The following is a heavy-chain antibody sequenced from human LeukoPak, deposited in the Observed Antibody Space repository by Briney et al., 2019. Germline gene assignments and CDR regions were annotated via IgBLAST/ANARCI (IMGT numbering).Heavy chain of an antibody. J-gene: IGHJ4*02. Sequence: PGGSLRLSCAAPGFTFSSYAMHWVRQAPGKGLEWVAVISYDGSNKYYADSVKGRFTISRDNSKNTLYLQMNSLRAEDTAVYYCARDRNVVVPAAMEDWGQGTLVTVSS. D-gene: IGHD2-2*01. V-gene: IGHV3-30-3*01. CDR2: ISYDGSNK. CDR1: GFTFSSYA. CDR3: ARDRNVVVPAAMED.